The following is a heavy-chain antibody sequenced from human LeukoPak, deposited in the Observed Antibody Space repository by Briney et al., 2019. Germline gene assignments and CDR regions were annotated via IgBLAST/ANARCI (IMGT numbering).Heavy chain of an antibody. CDR1: GGSISSYY. J-gene: IGHJ3*02. V-gene: IGHV4-59*01. CDR3: ARDHEGGVTYRRTPDAFDI. D-gene: IGHD3-16*01. CDR2: IYYSGST. Sequence: KPSETLSLTCTVSGGSISSYYWSWIRQPPGKGLECIGYIYYSGSTNYNPSLKSRVTISVDTSKNQCSLKLSSVTAADTAVYYCARDHEGGVTYRRTPDAFDISGPGTMVTVSS.